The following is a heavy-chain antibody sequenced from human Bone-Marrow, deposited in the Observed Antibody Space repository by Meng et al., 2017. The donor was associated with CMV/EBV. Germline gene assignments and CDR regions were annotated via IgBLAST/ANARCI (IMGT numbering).Heavy chain of an antibody. D-gene: IGHD5-18*01. Sequence: GSLRLSCTVSGGSISSSSYYWGWIRQPPGKGLEWIGSIYYSGSTYYNPSLKSRVTISVDTSKNQFSLKLSSVTAADTAVYYCARLPRVTHDFDYWGQGTLVTVSS. V-gene: IGHV4-39*01. CDR2: IYYSGST. CDR3: ARLPRVTHDFDY. J-gene: IGHJ4*02. CDR1: GGSISSSSYY.